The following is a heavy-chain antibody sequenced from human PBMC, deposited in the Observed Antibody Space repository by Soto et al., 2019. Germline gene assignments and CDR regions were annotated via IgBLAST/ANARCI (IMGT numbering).Heavy chain of an antibody. J-gene: IGHJ6*02. CDR1: GGSFSSDSFI. V-gene: IGHV4-31*03. D-gene: IGHD1-26*01. CDR2: IYYSGTT. CDR3: ARDHKWDGMDV. Sequence: QVQLEASGPGLVKPSQTLSLTCSVSGGSFSSDSFIWSWVRQFPGKGLEWIGYIYYSGTTYYNPSLRSRVIMSVDTAKNQFSLKLSSVTAADTAVYYCARDHKWDGMDVWGQGTTVTVSS.